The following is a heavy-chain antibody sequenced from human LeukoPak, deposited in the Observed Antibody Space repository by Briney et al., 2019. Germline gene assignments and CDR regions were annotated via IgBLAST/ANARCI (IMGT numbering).Heavy chain of an antibody. CDR3: AKEVGPDLGA. V-gene: IGHV3-33*06. Sequence: GGSLRLSCAASGFTFSSYAIHWVRQPPGKGLEWVAIIWYDGSKTHYTESVKGRFTISRDNSNNMAYLQMSSLRVEDTAVYFCAKEVGPDLGAWGQGTLVTVSS. CDR2: IWYDGSKT. D-gene: IGHD1-26*01. CDR1: GFTFSSYA. J-gene: IGHJ4*02.